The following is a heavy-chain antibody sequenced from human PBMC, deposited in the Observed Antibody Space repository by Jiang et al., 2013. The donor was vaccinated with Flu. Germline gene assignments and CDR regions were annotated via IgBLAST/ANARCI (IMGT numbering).Heavy chain of an antibody. CDR1: GFTFSSYA. Sequence: VQLLESGGGLVQPGGSLRLSCAASGFTFSSYAMSWVRQAPGKGLEWVSGISGSGGSTYYADSVKGRFTISRDNSKNTLYLQMNSLRAEDTAVYYCANSLHCSSTRCYDYYYYGMDVWGQGTTVTVSS. D-gene: IGHD2-2*01. V-gene: IGHV3-23*01. CDR3: ANSLHCSSTRCYDYYYYGMDV. J-gene: IGHJ6*02. CDR2: ISGSGGST.